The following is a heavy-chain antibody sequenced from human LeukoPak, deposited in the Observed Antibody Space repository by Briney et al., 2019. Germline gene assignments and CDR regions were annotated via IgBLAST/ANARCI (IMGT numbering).Heavy chain of an antibody. CDR2: ISSSSDTI. Sequence: GGSLRLSCAASGFTFSSYSMNWVRQAPGKGLEWVSYISSSSDTIYYADSVKGRFTISRDNAKNSLYLQMNSLGDEDTAVYYCARGRLAPYWYFDLWGRGTLVTVSS. J-gene: IGHJ2*01. CDR3: ARGRLAPYWYFDL. V-gene: IGHV3-48*02. CDR1: GFTFSSYS. D-gene: IGHD6-19*01.